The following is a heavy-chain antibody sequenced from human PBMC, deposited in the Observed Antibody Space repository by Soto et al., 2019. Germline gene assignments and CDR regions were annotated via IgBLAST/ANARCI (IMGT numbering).Heavy chain of an antibody. CDR1: GGSISSGGYS. J-gene: IGHJ4*02. D-gene: IGHD6-13*01. V-gene: IGHV4-30-2*01. CDR2: IYHSGST. Sequence: QLQLQESGSGLVKPSQTLSLTCAVSGGSISSGGYSWSWIRQPPGKGLEWIGYIYHSGSTYYNPSLKSRVAISVDRSKNQFSLKLSSVTAADTAVYYCARVTPIAAAGYRTFDYWGQGTLVTVSS. CDR3: ARVTPIAAAGYRTFDY.